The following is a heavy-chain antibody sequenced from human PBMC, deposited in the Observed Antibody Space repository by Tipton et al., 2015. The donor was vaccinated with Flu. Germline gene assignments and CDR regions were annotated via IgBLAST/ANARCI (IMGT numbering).Heavy chain of an antibody. J-gene: IGHJ4*02. CDR3: ARDRRARTAAGGVD. D-gene: IGHD4-23*01. V-gene: IGHV4-4*02. CDR2: IYHSGST. CDR1: GGSISSSNW. Sequence: TLSLTFAVSGGSISSSNWWSWVRQPTGKGLEWIGEIYHSGSTNYNPSLKSRVTISVDKSKNQFSLKLSSVTAADTAVYYCARDRRARTAAGGVDWGQGTLVTVSS.